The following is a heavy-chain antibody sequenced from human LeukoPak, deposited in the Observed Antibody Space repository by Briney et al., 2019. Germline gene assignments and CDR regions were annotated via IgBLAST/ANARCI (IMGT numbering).Heavy chain of an antibody. Sequence: GSLKPPRLTSGFNLTCYGMNWVPQAPGKGLELLAYISGRSSITDYADSVKGRFTISRDDTKNSLYLQMNSLRAGDTAVYYCARGGAQRYGSLFDHWGQGTLVTVSS. CDR1: GFNLTCYG. CDR2: ISGRSSIT. V-gene: IGHV3-48*04. CDR3: ARGGAQRYGSLFDH. J-gene: IGHJ4*02. D-gene: IGHD3-10*01.